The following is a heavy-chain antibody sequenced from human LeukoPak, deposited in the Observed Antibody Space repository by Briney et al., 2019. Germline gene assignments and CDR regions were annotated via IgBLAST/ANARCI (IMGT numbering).Heavy chain of an antibody. CDR2: ITTTGGNT. CDR3: ARASGYSLFDY. Sequence: GGSLRLSCAASGFTFSSYAMSWVRQAPGKGLEWVSTITTTGGNTYYADSVKGQFTISRDNSKNTLYVQMNSLGAEDTAMYYCARASGYSLFDYWGQGTLVTVSS. CDR1: GFTFSSYA. D-gene: IGHD3-22*01. V-gene: IGHV3-23*01. J-gene: IGHJ4*02.